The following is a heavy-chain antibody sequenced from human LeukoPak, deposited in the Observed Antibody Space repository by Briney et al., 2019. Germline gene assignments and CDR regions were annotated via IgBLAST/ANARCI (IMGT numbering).Heavy chain of an antibody. V-gene: IGHV4-59*01. CDR3: ARRQEGPYYDFWSGYYWFDP. CDR2: IYYSGST. Sequence: SETLSLTCTVSGGSISGYYWSWIRRPPGKGLEWIGYIYYSGSTNYNPSLKSRVTISVDTSKNQFSLKLSSVTAADTAVYYCARRQEGPYYDFWSGYYWFDPWGQGTLVTVSS. J-gene: IGHJ5*02. D-gene: IGHD3-3*01. CDR1: GGSISGYY.